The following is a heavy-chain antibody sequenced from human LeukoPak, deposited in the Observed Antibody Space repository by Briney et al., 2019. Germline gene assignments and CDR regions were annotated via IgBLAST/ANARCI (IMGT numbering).Heavy chain of an antibody. Sequence: PGGSLRLSCAASGFTFSSYWMHWVRQAPGKGLVWVSRINSDGSSTSYADSVKGRFTISRDNAKNTLYLQMNSLRAEDTAVYYCASELSTLGYYMDVWGKGTTVTVSS. CDR3: ASELSTLGYYMDV. V-gene: IGHV3-74*01. D-gene: IGHD3-10*01. CDR1: GFTFSSYW. CDR2: INSDGSST. J-gene: IGHJ6*03.